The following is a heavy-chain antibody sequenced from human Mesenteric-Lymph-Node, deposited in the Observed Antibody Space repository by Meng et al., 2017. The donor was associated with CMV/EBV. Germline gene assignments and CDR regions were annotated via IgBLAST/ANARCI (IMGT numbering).Heavy chain of an antibody. Sequence: GESLKISCAASGFTSGDYDMFWVRQAPGKGLQCVSGINWNGGGRGYVDSVKGRFNISRDNAKNSLYLQMNSLKVEDTALYHCARRGTTGYYFDSWGPGTLVTVSS. CDR1: GFTSGDYD. CDR2: INWNGGGR. CDR3: ARRGTTGYYFDS. J-gene: IGHJ4*02. V-gene: IGHV3-20*01. D-gene: IGHD2-8*02.